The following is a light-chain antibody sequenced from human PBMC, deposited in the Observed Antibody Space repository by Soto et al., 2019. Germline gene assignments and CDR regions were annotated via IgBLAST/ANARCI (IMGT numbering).Light chain of an antibody. CDR1: QGISNY. J-gene: IGKJ2*01. CDR2: AAS. V-gene: IGKV1-27*01. CDR3: QKYNSAPMYT. Sequence: DIQITQSPSSLSASVGDRVTISCRASQGISNYLAWYQQKPGKVPKLLIYAASTLQSGVPSRFSGSGSGTDFTLTISSLQPEDVATYYCQKYNSAPMYTFGQGTKLELK.